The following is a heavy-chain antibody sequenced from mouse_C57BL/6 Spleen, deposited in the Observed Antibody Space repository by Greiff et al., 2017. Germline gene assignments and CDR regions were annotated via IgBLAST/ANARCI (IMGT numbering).Heavy chain of an antibody. V-gene: IGHV1-5*01. J-gene: IGHJ4*01. CDR1: GYTFTSYW. D-gene: IGHD1-1*01. Sequence: EVQLQPSGTVLARPGASVKMSCKTSGYTFTSYWMHWVKQRPGQGLEWIGALYPGNSDTSYNQKFKGKAKLTAVTSASTAYMELSSLTNEDSAVYYCTRSDYGSSYAMDYWGQGTSVTVSS. CDR3: TRSDYGSSYAMDY. CDR2: LYPGNSDT.